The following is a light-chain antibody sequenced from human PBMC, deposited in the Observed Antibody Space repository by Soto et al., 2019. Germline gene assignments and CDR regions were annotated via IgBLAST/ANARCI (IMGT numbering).Light chain of an antibody. CDR2: RAS. CDR1: QSLGDN. V-gene: IGKV3-11*01. CDR3: QQRSNWPLT. Sequence: EIVMTQSPATLAVSPGDTATLSCRASQSLGDNLAWYQQKPGQAPRLLIFRASSRAKGVPARFSASGSGTDFTLTISSLEPQDFAVYYCQQRSNWPLTFGGGTKVEI. J-gene: IGKJ4*01.